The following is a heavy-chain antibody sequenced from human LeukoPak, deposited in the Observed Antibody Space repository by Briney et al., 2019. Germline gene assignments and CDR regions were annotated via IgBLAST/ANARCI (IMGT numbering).Heavy chain of an antibody. D-gene: IGHD6-19*01. J-gene: IGHJ3*02. Sequence: GGSLRLSCAASGFTFSNYWMTWVRQAPGKGLEWVAHIKQDGSEKYYVDSVKGRFTISKDNAKNSLFLQMSGLRAEDTAVYYCAKDRKLYSSGWPDAFDIWGQGTMVTVSS. CDR3: AKDRKLYSSGWPDAFDI. CDR2: IKQDGSEK. V-gene: IGHV3-7*01. CDR1: GFTFSNYW.